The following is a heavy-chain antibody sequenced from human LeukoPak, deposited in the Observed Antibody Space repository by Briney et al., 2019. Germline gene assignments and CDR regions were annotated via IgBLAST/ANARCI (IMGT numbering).Heavy chain of an antibody. CDR1: GYTFTDYY. D-gene: IGHD2-2*01. CDR2: INPNSGGT. CDR3: ARDCGRSTCYWFDR. Sequence: ASVKVSCKASGYTFTDYYIRWVRQAPEQGLEWLGWINPNSGGTNYAHKFEGRVTMTRDTSINTAYMELGSLRSDDTAVYYCARDCGRSTCYWFDRWGQGTLVTVSS. J-gene: IGHJ5*02. V-gene: IGHV1-2*02.